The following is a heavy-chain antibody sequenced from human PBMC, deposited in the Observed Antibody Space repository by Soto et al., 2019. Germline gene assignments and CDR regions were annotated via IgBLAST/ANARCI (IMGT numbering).Heavy chain of an antibody. Sequence: ASVKVSCKASGYTFTSYGISWVRQAPGQGLEWMGWISAYNGNTNYAQKLQGRVTMTTDTSTSTAYMELRSLRSDDTAVYYCARVPRYCSGGSCYSYYYYYMDVWGKGTTVTVSS. CDR1: GYTFTSYG. CDR3: ARVPRYCSGGSCYSYYYYYMDV. CDR2: ISAYNGNT. J-gene: IGHJ6*03. D-gene: IGHD2-15*01. V-gene: IGHV1-18*01.